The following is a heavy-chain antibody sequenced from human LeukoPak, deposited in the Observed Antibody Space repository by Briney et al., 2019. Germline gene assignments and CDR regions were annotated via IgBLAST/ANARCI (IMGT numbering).Heavy chain of an antibody. CDR2: INPNSGGT. CDR1: GYTFTCYY. J-gene: IGHJ4*02. D-gene: IGHD2-2*01. CDR3: ARANALYCSSTSCLFDY. V-gene: IGHV1-2*02. Sequence: ASVKVSCKASGYTFTCYYMHWVGQAPGQGLEWMAWINPNSGGTYYAQNFHDRITMTRDTSISTAYMELSRLRSDDTAIYYCARANALYCSSTSCLFDYWGQGTLVTVSS.